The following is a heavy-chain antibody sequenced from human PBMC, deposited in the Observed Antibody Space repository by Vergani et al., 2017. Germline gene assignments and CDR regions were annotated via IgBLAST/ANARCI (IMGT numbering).Heavy chain of an antibody. Sequence: QLQLQESGPGLVKPSETLSLTCTVSGGSISSSSYYWSWIRQPAGKGLEWIGYIYYSGSTNYNPSLKSRVTISVDTSKNQFSLKLSSVTAADTTVYYCARAVPSGYSYGLIWFDPWGQGTLVTVSS. V-gene: IGHV4-61*10. CDR3: ARAVPSGYSYGLIWFDP. D-gene: IGHD5-18*01. CDR2: IYYSGST. CDR1: GGSISSSSYY. J-gene: IGHJ5*02.